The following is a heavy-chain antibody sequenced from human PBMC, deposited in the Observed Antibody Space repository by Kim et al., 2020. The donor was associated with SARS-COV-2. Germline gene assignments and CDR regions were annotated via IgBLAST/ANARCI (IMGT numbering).Heavy chain of an antibody. V-gene: IGHV1-46*01. Sequence: ASVKVSCKASGYTFTTYWMHWVRQAPGQGLEWMGKINLSGGYTIHAQQFRGRVTLTRDTSTSTVYMELSSLRSEDSAVYFCARDAYGDYRGYFDFWGQGTLVTVSS. J-gene: IGHJ4*02. CDR1: GYTFTTYW. CDR2: INLSGGYT. D-gene: IGHD4-17*01. CDR3: ARDAYGDYRGYFDF.